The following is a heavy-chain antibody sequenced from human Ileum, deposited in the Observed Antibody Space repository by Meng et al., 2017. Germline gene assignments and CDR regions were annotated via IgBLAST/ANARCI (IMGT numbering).Heavy chain of an antibody. CDR2: IYYSGGT. CDR3: ARHLGRSFDY. V-gene: IGHV4-34*02. Sequence: QLLQWGAGLLQPSETLSLTCAVYGGSFSGYYWSWFRQPPGKGLEWIGEIYYSGGTKYNPSLKKRVTISGDTSKNQFSLKLTSVTAADTAVYYCARHLGRSFDYWGQGTLVTVSS. D-gene: IGHD3-16*01. J-gene: IGHJ4*02. CDR1: GGSFSGYY.